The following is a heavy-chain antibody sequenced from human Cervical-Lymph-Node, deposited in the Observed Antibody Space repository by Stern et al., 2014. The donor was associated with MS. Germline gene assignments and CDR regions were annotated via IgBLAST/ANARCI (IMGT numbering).Heavy chain of an antibody. J-gene: IGHJ4*02. CDR2: ISSSGGYI. V-gene: IGHV3-21*01. D-gene: IGHD3-10*01. CDR3: ARDAPPSTGPDY. CDR1: GFSFSTYS. Sequence: EVQLVESGGGLVKPGGSLRLSCAASGFSFSTYSVNWVRQTPGKGLEWVSSISSSGGYIYYADSVKGRFTISRDNAKNSLYLQMNSLRAEDTAIYYCARDAPPSTGPDYWGQGTLVTVSS.